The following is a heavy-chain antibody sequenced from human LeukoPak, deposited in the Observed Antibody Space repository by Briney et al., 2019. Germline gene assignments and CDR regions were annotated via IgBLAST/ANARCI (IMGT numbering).Heavy chain of an antibody. D-gene: IGHD6-13*01. CDR3: ARGYSSSWSQAEYFQH. V-gene: IGHV4-4*07. CDR1: GGSISSYY. CDR2: IYTSGST. Sequence: SETLSLTCTVSGGSISSYYWSWIRQPAGKGLEWIGRIYTSGSTNFNPSLKSRVTMSVDTSKNQFSLKLSSVTAADTAVYYCARGYSSSWSQAEYFQHWGQGTLVTVSS. J-gene: IGHJ1*01.